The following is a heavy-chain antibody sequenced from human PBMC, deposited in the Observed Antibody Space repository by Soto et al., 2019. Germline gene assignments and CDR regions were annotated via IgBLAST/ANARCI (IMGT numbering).Heavy chain of an antibody. CDR1: GFTFSSYG. CDR3: AKGTEYGVVLMSTFDY. CDR2: TSYDGSNK. V-gene: IGHV3-30*18. J-gene: IGHJ4*02. D-gene: IGHD3-3*01. Sequence: VGSLRLPCAASGFTFSSYGMNWVRQAPGKGLEWVAVTSYDGSNKYYADSVKGRFTISRDNSKNTLYLQMNNLRAEDTALYFCAKGTEYGVVLMSTFDYWGQGTLVTVSS.